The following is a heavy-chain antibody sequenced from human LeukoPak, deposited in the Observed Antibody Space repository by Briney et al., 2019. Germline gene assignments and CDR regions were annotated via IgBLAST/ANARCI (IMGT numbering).Heavy chain of an antibody. CDR3: ARPTLRDSSCDDYYAFDI. D-gene: IGHD3-22*01. Sequence: AESPRISCKGSGYLISTYWINWVRQMPGKGLEMMGRIDHSDSYTNYSPSIQGHVTISSDKSVSTAYLQWSCLKASDTAMYYCARPTLRDSSCDDYYAFDIWGQGTKVTVSS. CDR2: IDHSDSYT. CDR1: GYLISTYW. J-gene: IGHJ3*02. V-gene: IGHV5-10-1*01.